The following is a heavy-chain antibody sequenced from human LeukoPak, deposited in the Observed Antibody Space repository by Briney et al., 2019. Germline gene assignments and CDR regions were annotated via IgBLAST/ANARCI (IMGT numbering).Heavy chain of an antibody. CDR2: IYYSGSS. V-gene: IGHV4-39*02. J-gene: IGHJ5*02. CDR1: GGSISSSSYY. D-gene: IGHD2-8*01. Sequence: SETLSLTCTVSGGSISSSSYYWGWIRQPPGKGLEWRGSIYYSGSSYHNPSLKSRVTISVDTSKNHFSLKLRSVTAADTAIYYCARASFNVVFGNWFDPWGQGTLVTVSS. CDR3: ARASFNVVFGNWFDP.